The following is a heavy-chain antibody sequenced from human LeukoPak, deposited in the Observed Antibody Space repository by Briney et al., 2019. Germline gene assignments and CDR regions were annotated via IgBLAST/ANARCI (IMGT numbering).Heavy chain of an antibody. V-gene: IGHV3-23*01. CDR3: AKDLPYIAVAGLFDY. CDR2: ISGSGGST. CDR1: GFTFSSYS. J-gene: IGHJ4*02. D-gene: IGHD6-19*01. Sequence: PGGSLRLSCAASGFTFSSYSMNWVRQAPGKGPEWVSAISGSGGSTYYADSVKGRFTISRDNSKNTLYLQMNSLRAEDTAVYYCAKDLPYIAVAGLFDYWGQGTLVTVSS.